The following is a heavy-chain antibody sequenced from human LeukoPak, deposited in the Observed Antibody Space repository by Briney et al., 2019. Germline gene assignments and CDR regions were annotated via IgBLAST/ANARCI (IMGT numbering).Heavy chain of an antibody. Sequence: SVKVSCKVSGHTLSELSIHWVRQAPGEGLEWLGGFDPEDGETFYAQKFQGRVTMTEETSTDTAYLELTSLRSDDTAVYYCEAVRLTWRRNYWGQGTLVTVSS. J-gene: IGHJ4*02. CDR3: EAVRLTWRRNY. V-gene: IGHV1-24*01. D-gene: IGHD2-15*01. CDR1: GHTLSELS. CDR2: FDPEDGET.